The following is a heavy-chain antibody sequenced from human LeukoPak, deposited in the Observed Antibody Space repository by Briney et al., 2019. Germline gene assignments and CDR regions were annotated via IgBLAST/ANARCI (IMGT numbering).Heavy chain of an antibody. V-gene: IGHV4-4*07. J-gene: IGHJ5*02. CDR3: ARDSGTTGEVKFDP. D-gene: IGHD4-17*01. CDR1: GGSISRYY. CDR2: IYSDGTI. Sequence: KPSETLSLTCTVSGGSISRYYWSWIRQPAGKGLEWIGRIYSDGTITYNPSLQSRLTMSIDTSKNQFSLKLSFVTAADTAVYYCARDSGTTGEVKFDPWGQGTLVTVSS.